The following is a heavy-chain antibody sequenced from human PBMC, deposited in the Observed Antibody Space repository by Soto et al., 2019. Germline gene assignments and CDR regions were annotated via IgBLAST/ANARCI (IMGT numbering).Heavy chain of an antibody. CDR2: IYSGGTT. D-gene: IGHD5-18*01. V-gene: IGHV3-53*01. CDR1: GFTVSSNY. J-gene: IGHJ4*02. CDR3: ARDSIRANGYSYGYDY. Sequence: SGGSLRLSCTASGFTVSSNYMSWVRQAPGKGLEWVSVIYSGGTTYYADSVKGRFTISRDNSKNTLYLQMNSLRAEDTAVYYCARDSIRANGYSYGYDYWGQGTLVTVSS.